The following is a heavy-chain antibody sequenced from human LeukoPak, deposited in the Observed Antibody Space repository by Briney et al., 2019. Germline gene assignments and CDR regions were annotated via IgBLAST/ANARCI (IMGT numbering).Heavy chain of an antibody. V-gene: IGHV3-30*18. Sequence: GRSLRLSCAASGFTFSSYGMHWVRQAPGKGLEWVAVISYDGSNKYYADSVKGRFTISRDNSKNTLYLQMNSLRAEDTAVYYCAKDHPKETAYDYWGQGTLVTVSS. CDR3: AKDHPKETAYDY. CDR2: ISYDGSNK. J-gene: IGHJ4*02. D-gene: IGHD5-24*01. CDR1: GFTFSSYG.